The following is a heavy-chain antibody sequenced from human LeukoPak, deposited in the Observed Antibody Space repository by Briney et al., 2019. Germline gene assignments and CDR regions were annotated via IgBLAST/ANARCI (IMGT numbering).Heavy chain of an antibody. V-gene: IGHV3-23*01. CDR3: AVAGFGEFSV. CDR1: GFTFTGHA. Sequence: PGGSLRLSCAASGFTFTGHAMSWVRQAPGKGLEWVSTISNSGGNTYYADSVKGRFTVSRGNSKNTLYLQMNSLRAEDTAVYYCAVAGFGEFSVWGQGTLVTVSS. J-gene: IGHJ4*02. CDR2: ISNSGGNT. D-gene: IGHD3-10*01.